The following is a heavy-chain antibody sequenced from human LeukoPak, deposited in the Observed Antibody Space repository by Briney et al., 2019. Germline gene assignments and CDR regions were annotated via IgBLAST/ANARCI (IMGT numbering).Heavy chain of an antibody. J-gene: IGHJ2*01. CDR1: GFTVSSNS. V-gene: IGHV3-53*01. CDR2: IYSDNT. CDR3: ARSGNTGRNWYFDL. D-gene: IGHD3-10*01. Sequence: PGGSLRLSCTVSGFTVSSNSMSWVRQAPGKGLEWVSFIYSDNTHYSDSVKGRFTISRDNSKNTLYLQMNSLRAEDTAVYYCARSGNTGRNWYFDLWGRGTLVTVSS.